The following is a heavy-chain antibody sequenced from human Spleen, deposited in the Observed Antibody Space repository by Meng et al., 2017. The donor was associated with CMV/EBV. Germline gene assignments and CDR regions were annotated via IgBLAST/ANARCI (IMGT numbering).Heavy chain of an antibody. J-gene: IGHJ5*02. CDR1: GYTFTNYD. D-gene: IGHD3-9*01. CDR3: SRGLSSYEILTGYYNWFDP. CDR2: MNPNSGST. V-gene: IGHV1-8*01. Sequence: ASVKVSCKASGYTFTNYDINWVRQATGQGLEWMGWMNPNSGSTGYAQRFQGRFTMTRNTSISKAYMELSSLRSGETAVYYCSRGLSSYEILTGYYNWFDPWGQGTLVTVSS.